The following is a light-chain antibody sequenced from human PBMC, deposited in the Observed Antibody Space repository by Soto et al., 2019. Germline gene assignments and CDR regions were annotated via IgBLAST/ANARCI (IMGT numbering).Light chain of an antibody. Sequence: QSALTQPASVSGSPGQSITISCTGTSSDVGGYNYVSWYQQHPGKAPKLLIFDISHRPSGVSSRFSGSRSGNTASLTISGLQAEDEADYYCTSYTRSSTRVFGGGTKLTVL. CDR3: TSYTRSSTRV. J-gene: IGLJ3*02. CDR1: SSDVGGYNY. V-gene: IGLV2-14*01. CDR2: DIS.